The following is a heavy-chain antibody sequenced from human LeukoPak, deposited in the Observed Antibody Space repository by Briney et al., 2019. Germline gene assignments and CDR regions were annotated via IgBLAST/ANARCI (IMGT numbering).Heavy chain of an antibody. CDR2: INPNSGGT. J-gene: IGHJ4*02. CDR3: ARLRRYCTNGVCPVRYSNYFDY. Sequence: AASVKVSCKASGYTFTGYYMHWVRQAPGQGLEWMGWINPNSGGTNYAQKFRGRVTMTRDTSISTAYMELSRLRSDDTAVYYCARLRRYCTNGVCPVRYSNYFDYWGQGTLVTVSS. CDR1: GYTFTGYY. D-gene: IGHD2-8*01. V-gene: IGHV1-2*02.